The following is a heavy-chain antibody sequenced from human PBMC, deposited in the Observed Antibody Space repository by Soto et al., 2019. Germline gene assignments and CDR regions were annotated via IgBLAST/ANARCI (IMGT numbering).Heavy chain of an antibody. Sequence: EVQLVESGGGLVQPGGSLRLSCAASGFTFSSYSMNWVRQAPGKGLEWVSYISSSSSTIYYADSVKGRFTISRDNAKNSLNLQMNSLRAEDSAVYYCARDYGLYYYYMDVWGKGTTVTVSS. D-gene: IGHD4-17*01. J-gene: IGHJ6*03. V-gene: IGHV3-48*01. CDR1: GFTFSSYS. CDR3: ARDYGLYYYYMDV. CDR2: ISSSSSTI.